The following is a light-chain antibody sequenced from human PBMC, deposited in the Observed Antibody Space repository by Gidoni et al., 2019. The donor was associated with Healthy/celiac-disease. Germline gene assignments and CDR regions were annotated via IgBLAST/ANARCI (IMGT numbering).Light chain of an antibody. CDR1: QSVSSN. CDR3: QQYNNWPPWT. V-gene: IGKV3-15*01. J-gene: IGKJ1*01. CDR2: GAS. Sequence: ELVTTQSPATLSVSPGERATLSRRASQSVSSNLAWYQQKPGQAPRLLIYGASTRATGIPARFSGSGSGTEFTLTISSLQSEDFAVYYCQQYNNWPPWTFGQGTKVEIK.